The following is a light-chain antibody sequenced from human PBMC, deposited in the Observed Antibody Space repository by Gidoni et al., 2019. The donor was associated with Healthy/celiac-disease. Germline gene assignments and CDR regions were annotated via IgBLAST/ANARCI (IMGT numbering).Light chain of an antibody. CDR3: QQYNSYYT. CDR2: YAF. V-gene: IGKV1-5*01. CDR1: HSSSSW. J-gene: IGKJ2*01. Sequence: EMQMTQSPSTMSASVGDRVTITCRASHSSSSWLAWYQQKPGKAPKILIYYAFSFESGVPSRFSGRGSGTAFTLTIRSLQPDDFATYYCQQYNSYYTFGQGTKLEIK.